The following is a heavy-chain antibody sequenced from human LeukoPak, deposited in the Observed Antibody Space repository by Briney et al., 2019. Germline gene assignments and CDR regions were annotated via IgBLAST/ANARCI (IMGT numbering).Heavy chain of an antibody. CDR2: IGGSGDSP. V-gene: IGHV3-23*01. CDR1: GFTFSSYA. J-gene: IGHJ4*02. Sequence: PGGSLRLSCAASGFTFSSYAMTGVRQAPGKGLEWVSIIGGSGDSPYHADSVKGRFTISRDNSKNTLFLQMNSLRAEDTALYYCAKSSVDDFWSGYDYWGQGTLVTVSS. D-gene: IGHD3-3*01. CDR3: AKSSVDDFWSGYDY.